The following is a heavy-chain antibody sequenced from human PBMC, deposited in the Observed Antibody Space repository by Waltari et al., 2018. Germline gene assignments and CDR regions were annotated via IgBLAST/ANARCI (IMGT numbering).Heavy chain of an antibody. V-gene: IGHV4-34*01. D-gene: IGHD2-2*02. CDR1: GGSFSGYY. CDR2: INHSGST. CDR3: ARGRRYCSSTSCYTYDRTYYGMDV. J-gene: IGHJ6*02. Sequence: QVQLQQWGAGLLKPSETLSLTCAVYGGSFSGYYWSWIRQPPGKGLEWIGEINHSGSTNYNPSLKSRVTISVDTSKNQFSLKLSSVTAADTAVYYCARGRRYCSSTSCYTYDRTYYGMDVWGQGTTVTVSS.